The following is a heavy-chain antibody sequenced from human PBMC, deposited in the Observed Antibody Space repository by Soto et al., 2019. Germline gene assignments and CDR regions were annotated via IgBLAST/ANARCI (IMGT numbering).Heavy chain of an antibody. CDR3: GRGEAVADSWFDP. CDR2: NSAYNGNT. CDR1: GYTFTSYG. V-gene: IGHV1-18*01. Sequence: QVQLVQSGAVVKKPGASVKVSCKASGYTFTSYGFIWVRQAPGQGLEWMGWNSAYNGNTNYAQKLQGRVPQTTATSTSTAYMELRSLRPADTAVYYCGRGEAVADSWFDPWGQGTLVIVSS. J-gene: IGHJ5*02. D-gene: IGHD6-19*01.